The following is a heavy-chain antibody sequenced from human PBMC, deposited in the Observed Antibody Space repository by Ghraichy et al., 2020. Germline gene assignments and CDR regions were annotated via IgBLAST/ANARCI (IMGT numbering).Heavy chain of an antibody. Sequence: GFLRLSCRASGFTFSSYAMNWVRQAPGKGLEWVSVITYGGGSTNYADSVRGRFTISRDNSENTMYLQLNSLRAEDTAIYYCAKGVCGSLYCQEENLGQGTVVIVS. V-gene: IGHV3-23*01. J-gene: IGHJ4*02. D-gene: IGHD2-2*01. CDR2: ITYGGGST. CDR3: AKGVCGSLYCQEEN. CDR1: GFTFSSYA.